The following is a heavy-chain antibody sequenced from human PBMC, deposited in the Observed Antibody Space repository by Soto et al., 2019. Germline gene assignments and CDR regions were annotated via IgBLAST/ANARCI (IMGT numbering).Heavy chain of an antibody. D-gene: IGHD2-2*01. Sequence: EVQLVESGGGLVKPGGSLRLSCAASGFTFSRYGMNWLRQAPGKGLEWVASISGSTSYVYYADSVKGRFSTSRDNAKNILYLEMYALRTEDTAVYYCARDPTEGRVGNWFESWGQGTLVTVSS. CDR1: GFTFSRYG. V-gene: IGHV3-21*06. CDR3: ARDPTEGRVGNWFES. J-gene: IGHJ5*01. CDR2: ISGSTSYV.